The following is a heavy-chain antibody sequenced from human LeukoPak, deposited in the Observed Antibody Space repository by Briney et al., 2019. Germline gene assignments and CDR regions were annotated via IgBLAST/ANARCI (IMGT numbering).Heavy chain of an antibody. CDR3: AGATKWLAHDF. CDR1: GFTVGGTY. Sequence: GGSLRLSCAASGFTVGGTYMSWVRQAAGKGWQWVSTIFDAGRTTYADSVQGRFTISRDSYMNTLFLQMNSLRADDTAVYYCAGATKWLAHDFWGQGILVTVSS. D-gene: IGHD6-19*01. V-gene: IGHV3-53*01. J-gene: IGHJ4*02. CDR2: IFDAGRT.